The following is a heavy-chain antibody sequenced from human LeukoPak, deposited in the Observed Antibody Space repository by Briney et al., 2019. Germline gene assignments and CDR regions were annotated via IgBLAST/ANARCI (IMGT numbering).Heavy chain of an antibody. CDR1: GGTFSSYA. J-gene: IGHJ6*02. Sequence: SVKVSCKASGGTFSSYAISWVRQAPGQGLEWMGRIIPILGIANYAQKFQGRVTMTTDTSTSTAYMELRSLRSDDTAVYYCARDPEYGMDVWGQGTTVTVSS. V-gene: IGHV1-69*04. CDR3: ARDPEYGMDV. CDR2: IIPILGIA. D-gene: IGHD1-14*01.